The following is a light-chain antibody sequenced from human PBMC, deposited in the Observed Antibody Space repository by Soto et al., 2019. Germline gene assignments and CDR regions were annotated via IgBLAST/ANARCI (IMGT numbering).Light chain of an antibody. CDR1: QSVSTN. CDR2: GAS. Sequence: EIVMTQSPATLSVSPGERATLSCRASQSVSTNLAWYQQKPGQAPRLVIYGASTRATGIPARFSGSGSGTEFTLTISSLQSEDFAVYFCQQYYNWPRTFGQGTKVDI. J-gene: IGKJ1*01. V-gene: IGKV3-15*01. CDR3: QQYYNWPRT.